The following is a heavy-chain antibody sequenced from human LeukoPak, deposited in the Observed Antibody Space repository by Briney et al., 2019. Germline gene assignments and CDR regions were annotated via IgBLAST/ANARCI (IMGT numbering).Heavy chain of an antibody. D-gene: IGHD6-13*01. J-gene: IGHJ4*02. Sequence: PGGSLRLSCAASGFTFSSYNMNWVRQAPWKGLEWVSYISSSSNTIYYADSVKGRFTISRDNAKNSLYLQMNSLRAEDTAVYYCARARQQLVDYWGQGTLVTVSS. CDR3: ARARQQLVDY. V-gene: IGHV3-48*04. CDR1: GFTFSSYN. CDR2: ISSSSNTI.